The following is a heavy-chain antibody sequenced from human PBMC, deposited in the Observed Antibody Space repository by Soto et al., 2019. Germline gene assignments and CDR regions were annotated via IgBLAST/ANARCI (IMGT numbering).Heavy chain of an antibody. CDR1: GYIFSNYY. CDR3: ARATRSGSPHFDH. Sequence: ASVKVSCKGAGYIFSNYYMHWVRQAPGQGLEWMGIINPSGDSTSYAQEFQGRVTMTRETSTSTLYMELSSLRSEDTAVYYCARATRSGSPHFDHWGQGTLVTVS. V-gene: IGHV1-46*01. J-gene: IGHJ4*02. D-gene: IGHD5-12*01. CDR2: INPSGDST.